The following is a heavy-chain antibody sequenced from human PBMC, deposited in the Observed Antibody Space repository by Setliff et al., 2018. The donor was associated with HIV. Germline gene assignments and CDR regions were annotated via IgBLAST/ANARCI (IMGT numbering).Heavy chain of an antibody. D-gene: IGHD6-19*01. CDR2: INAGNGNT. CDR3: ARDPNQVGTVAGTLDY. CDR1: GYTFTSYY. J-gene: IGHJ4*02. Sequence: ASVKVSCKASGYTFTSYYLHWVRKAPGQSLEWMGCINAGNGNTKYSQKFQDRVTITRDISASTTYMALSSLRSEDTAVYYCARDPNQVGTVAGTLDYWGQGTLVTVSS. V-gene: IGHV1-3*01.